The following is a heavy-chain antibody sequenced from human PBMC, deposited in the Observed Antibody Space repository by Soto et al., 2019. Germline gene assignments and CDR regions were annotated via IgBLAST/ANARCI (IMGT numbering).Heavy chain of an antibody. J-gene: IGHJ6*02. Sequence: SETLSLTCTVSDGSISSYYWSWIRQPPGKGLEWIGYVYSSGSTNYNPSLKSRVTISVDTSKNQFSLKLSSVTAADTAVYYCAKDIVVVPAYYYYGMDVWGQGTTVTVSS. D-gene: IGHD2-2*01. CDR2: VYSSGST. V-gene: IGHV4-59*01. CDR3: AKDIVVVPAYYYYGMDV. CDR1: DGSISSYY.